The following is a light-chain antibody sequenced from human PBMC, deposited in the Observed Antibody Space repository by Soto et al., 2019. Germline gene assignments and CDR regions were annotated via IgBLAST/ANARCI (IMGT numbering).Light chain of an antibody. V-gene: IGKV3-20*01. CDR1: QSVSGSD. CDR3: HQYGISPPT. J-gene: IGKJ1*01. CDR2: GVS. Sequence: EVVLTQSPGTLSLSPGERATLSCRASQSVSGSDLAWYQQKPGQAPRLLISGVSNRATGTPDRFSGSGSGTAFTLTISSLEPEDFAVFYCHQYGISPPTFGPGTKVDIK.